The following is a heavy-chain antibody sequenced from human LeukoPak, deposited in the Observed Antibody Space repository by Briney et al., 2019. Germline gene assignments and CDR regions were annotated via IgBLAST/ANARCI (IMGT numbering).Heavy chain of an antibody. CDR2: LNAANGNS. CDR3: ARDGKHIAVPGVRYPMDV. V-gene: IGHV1-3*01. Sequence: ASVKVSCKASGYTLSSSAMHWVRQAPGQRLEWMGRLNAANGNSQYSQKFQDRVTITSDTSANTAYMELSSLRSEDTAVYYCARDGKHIAVPGVRYPMDVWGQGTTVTVS. D-gene: IGHD6-19*01. CDR1: GYTLSSSA. J-gene: IGHJ6*02.